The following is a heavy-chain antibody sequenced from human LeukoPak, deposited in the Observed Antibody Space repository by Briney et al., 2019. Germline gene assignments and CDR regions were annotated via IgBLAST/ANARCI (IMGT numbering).Heavy chain of an antibody. D-gene: IGHD3-10*01. CDR2: ISYDGNNE. V-gene: IGHV3-30*03. CDR3: ARDPYYYASED. J-gene: IGHJ4*02. Sequence: GGSLRLSCAASGFTFSTYAMQWVRQAPGKGLEWVAVISYDGNNEYYADSVKGRFTVSRDNAKNSLFLQMNSLRAEDTAVYYCARDPYYYASEDWGQGILVTVSS. CDR1: GFTFSTYA.